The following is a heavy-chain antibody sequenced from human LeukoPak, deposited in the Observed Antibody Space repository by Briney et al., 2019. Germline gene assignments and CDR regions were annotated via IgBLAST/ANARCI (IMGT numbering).Heavy chain of an antibody. CDR1: GYTFTSYD. Sequence: ASVKVSCKASGYTFTSYDINWVRQATGQGLEWMGWMNPNSGNTGYAQKFQGRVTMTRNTSISTAYMELSSLRSEDTAVYYCARGQRYCSSTSCYVRKFDYWGQGTLVTVSS. V-gene: IGHV1-8*01. CDR3: ARGQRYCSSTSCYVRKFDY. J-gene: IGHJ4*02. D-gene: IGHD2-2*01. CDR2: MNPNSGNT.